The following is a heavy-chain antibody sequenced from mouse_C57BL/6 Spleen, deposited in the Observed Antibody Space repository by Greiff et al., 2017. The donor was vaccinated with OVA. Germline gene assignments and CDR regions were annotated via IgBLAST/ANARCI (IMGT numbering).Heavy chain of an antibody. CDR1: GFTFSSYA. D-gene: IGHD2-1*01. CDR2: ISDGGSYT. V-gene: IGHV5-4*01. Sequence: EVQGVESGGGLVKPGGSLKLSCAASGFTFSSYAMSWVRQTPEKRLEWVATISDGGSYTYYPDNVKGRFTISRDNAKNNLYLQMSHLKSEDTAMYYCARTGLNYPYWYFDVWGTGTTVTVSS. CDR3: ARTGLNYPYWYFDV. J-gene: IGHJ1*03.